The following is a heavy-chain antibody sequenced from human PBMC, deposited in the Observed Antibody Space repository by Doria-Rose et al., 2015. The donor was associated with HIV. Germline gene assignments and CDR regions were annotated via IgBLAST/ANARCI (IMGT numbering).Heavy chain of an antibody. CDR2: IYSSGNS. CDR3: AATWGGEFQR. V-gene: IGHV4-61*02. D-gene: IGHD2-21*01. CDR1: GGSISSGLYY. J-gene: IGHJ1*01. Sequence: QVQLQESGPGLVKPSQTLSLTCTVSGGSISSGLYYWSWIRQPAGKGLEWIERIYSSGNSNYNPSLRSRVTMSVDTPKTQSPLKLTSVTAADTAVYYCAATWGGEFQRWGQGTLVTVSS.